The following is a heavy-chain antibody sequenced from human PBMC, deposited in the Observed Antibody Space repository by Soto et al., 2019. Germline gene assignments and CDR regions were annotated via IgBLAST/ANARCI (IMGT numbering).Heavy chain of an antibody. Sequence: QVQLQESGPGLVKPSQTLSLTCTVSGDSISRGGYYWNWLRQHPRKGLEWIGYIYHSGSTIYNPSVKSRVTISFNTSKNRLSLELSNVTAADTAVYYCARDGAGAYGLGWFDPWGQGILVTVSS. V-gene: IGHV4-31*03. D-gene: IGHD2-21*01. CDR2: IYHSGST. J-gene: IGHJ5*02. CDR1: GDSISRGGYY. CDR3: ARDGAGAYGLGWFDP.